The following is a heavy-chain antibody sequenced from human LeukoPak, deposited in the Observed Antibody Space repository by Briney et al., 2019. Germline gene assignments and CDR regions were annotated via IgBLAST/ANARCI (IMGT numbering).Heavy chain of an antibody. V-gene: IGHV3-21*01. CDR2: ISSSSSYI. J-gene: IGHJ3*02. CDR1: GFTFSSYS. Sequence: GGSLRLSCAASGFTFSSYSMNWVRQAPGKGLEWVSSISSSSSYIYYADSVKGRFTISRDNAKNSLYLQMDSLRAEDTAVYYCARGGIITSYAFEIWGQGAMVTVSS. D-gene: IGHD1-26*01. CDR3: ARGGIITSYAFEI.